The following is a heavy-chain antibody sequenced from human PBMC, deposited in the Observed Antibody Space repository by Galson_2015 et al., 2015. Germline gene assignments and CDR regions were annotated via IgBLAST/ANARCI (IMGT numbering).Heavy chain of an antibody. D-gene: IGHD2-15*01. Sequence: SVKVSCKASGYTFTSYYMHWVRQAPGQGLEWMGIISPSSGSTSYAQKFQGRVTMTRDTSTSTVYMELSSLRSEDTAVYYCARDRLEYCSGGSCSLWYFALWGRGTLVTVSS. CDR2: ISPSSGST. CDR1: GYTFTSYY. CDR3: ARDRLEYCSGGSCSLWYFAL. J-gene: IGHJ2*01. V-gene: IGHV1-46*01.